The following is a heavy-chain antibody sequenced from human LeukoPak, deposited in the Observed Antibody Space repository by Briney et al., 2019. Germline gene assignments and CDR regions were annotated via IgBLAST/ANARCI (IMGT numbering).Heavy chain of an antibody. CDR2: ISGSGGST. CDR3: AGLNSYYDFWSGYYRESYFDY. D-gene: IGHD3-3*01. V-gene: IGHV3-23*01. CDR1: GFTFSSYA. Sequence: PGGSLRLSCAASGFTFSSYAMSWVRQAPGKGLEWVSAISGSGGSTYYADSVKGRFTTSRDNSKNTLYLQMNSLRAEDTAVYYCAGLNSYYDFWSGYYRESYFDYWGQGTLVTVSS. J-gene: IGHJ4*02.